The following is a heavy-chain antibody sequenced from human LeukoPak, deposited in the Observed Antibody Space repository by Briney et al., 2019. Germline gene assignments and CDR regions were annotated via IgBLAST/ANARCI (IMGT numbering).Heavy chain of an antibody. CDR1: GGSISSSSYY. CDR3: AGGKGPAAIRELNWFDP. Sequence: SETLSLTCTVSGGSISSSSYYWGWIRQPPGKGLEWIGSIYYSGSTYYNPSLKSRVTISVDTSKNQFSLKLSSVTAADTAVYYCAGGKGPAAIRELNWFDPWGQGTLVTVSS. J-gene: IGHJ5*02. D-gene: IGHD2-2*01. CDR2: IYYSGST. V-gene: IGHV4-39*01.